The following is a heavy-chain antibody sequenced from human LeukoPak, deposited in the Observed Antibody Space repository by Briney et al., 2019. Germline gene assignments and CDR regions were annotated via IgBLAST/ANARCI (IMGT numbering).Heavy chain of an antibody. CDR3: ARQGLAAAGY. D-gene: IGHD6-13*01. V-gene: IGHV4-30-2*01. Sequence: SETLSLTCTVSGGSISSGGYYWSWIRQPPGKGLEWIGYIYHSGSTNYNPSLKSRVTISVDTSKNQFSLKLSSVTAAGTAVYYCARQGLAAAGYWGQGTLVTVSS. J-gene: IGHJ4*02. CDR1: GGSISSGGYY. CDR2: IYHSGST.